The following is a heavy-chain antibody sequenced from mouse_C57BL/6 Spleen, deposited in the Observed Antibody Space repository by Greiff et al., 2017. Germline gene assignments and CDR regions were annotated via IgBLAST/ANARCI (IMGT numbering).Heavy chain of an antibody. CDR1: GYTFTSYW. J-gene: IGHJ2*01. CDR3: AKRGLREGYFDY. Sequence: QVQLQQSGAELVRPGSSVKLSCKASGYTFTSYWMDWVKQRPGQGLEWIGNIYPSDSETHYNQKFKDKATLTVDKSSSTAYMQLSSLTSEDSAVYYCAKRGLREGYFDYWGQGTTLTVSS. V-gene: IGHV1-61*01. CDR2: IYPSDSET. D-gene: IGHD2-4*01.